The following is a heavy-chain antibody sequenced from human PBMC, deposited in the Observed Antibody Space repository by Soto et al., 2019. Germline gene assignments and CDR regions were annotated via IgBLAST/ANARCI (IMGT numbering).Heavy chain of an antibody. CDR2: IGAYNGNT. Sequence: GASVKVSCKASGYTFTSYGISWVRQAPGQGLEWMGWIGAYNGNTNYAQKLQGRVTMTTDTSTSTAYMELRSLRSDDTAVYYCARDSPPPYYDSSGYYDYWGQGTLVTVSS. CDR3: ARDSPPPYYDSSGYYDY. D-gene: IGHD3-22*01. CDR1: GYTFTSYG. J-gene: IGHJ4*02. V-gene: IGHV1-18*04.